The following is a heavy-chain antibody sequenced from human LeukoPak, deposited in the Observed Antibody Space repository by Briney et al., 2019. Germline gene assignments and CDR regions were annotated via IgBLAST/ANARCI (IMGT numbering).Heavy chain of an antibody. CDR2: IWYDGSNK. CDR1: GFTFSSYA. D-gene: IGHD4-11*01. CDR3: AKGMTTVTAIFDF. J-gene: IGHJ4*02. Sequence: PGGSLRLSCAASGFTFSSYAMHWVRQAPGKGLEWVAVIWYDGSNKYYADSVKGRFTISRDNSKNTLYLQMNSLRAEDTAVYYCAKGMTTVTAIFDFCGQGTLVTVSS. V-gene: IGHV3-33*06.